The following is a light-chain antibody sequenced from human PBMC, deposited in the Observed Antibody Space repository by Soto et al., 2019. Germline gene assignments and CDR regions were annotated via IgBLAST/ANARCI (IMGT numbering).Light chain of an antibody. Sequence: ETVLTQSPATLSLSPGDTATLSCRASQSVRTYFARYQQKSGQAPRLLIYGASSRATGVPDRFTGSGSGTDFTLTISSLEPEDSALYYCQQRDDWVSFGGGTKVEIK. CDR3: QQRDDWVS. CDR2: GAS. V-gene: IGKV3-11*01. CDR1: QSVRTY. J-gene: IGKJ4*01.